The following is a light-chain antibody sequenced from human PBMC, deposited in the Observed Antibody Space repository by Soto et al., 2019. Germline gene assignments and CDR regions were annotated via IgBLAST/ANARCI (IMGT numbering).Light chain of an antibody. V-gene: IGLV2-14*01. CDR1: NSDVGGYNY. CDR3: STYTSRSTLV. J-gene: IGLJ3*02. CDR2: EVS. Sequence: QSVLTQPASVSGSPGQSITISWTGTNSDVGGYNYVSWYQQRPGKAPKLIISEVSARPSGVSNRFSGSKSGNTASLTISGLQAEDAADYFCSTYTSRSTLVFGVGTKVTVL.